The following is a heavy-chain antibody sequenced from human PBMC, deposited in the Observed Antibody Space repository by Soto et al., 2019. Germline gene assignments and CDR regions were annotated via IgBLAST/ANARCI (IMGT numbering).Heavy chain of an antibody. J-gene: IGHJ6*02. V-gene: IGHV3-15*01. Sequence: EVQLVESGGGLVKPGGSLRLSCAASGFTFSNAWMSWVRQAPGKGLEWVGRIKSKTDGGTTDYAAPVKGRFTISRDDSKNTLYLQMNSLKTEDTAVYYCTTAHRVDCGGDCYSLQYYYYYGLDVWGQGTTVTVSS. CDR3: TTAHRVDCGGDCYSLQYYYYYGLDV. D-gene: IGHD2-21*02. CDR1: GFTFSNAW. CDR2: IKSKTDGGTT.